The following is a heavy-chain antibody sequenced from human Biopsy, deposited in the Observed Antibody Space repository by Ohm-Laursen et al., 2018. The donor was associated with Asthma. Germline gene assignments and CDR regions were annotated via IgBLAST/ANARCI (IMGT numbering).Heavy chain of an antibody. CDR3: ARDTYGGNAAYYYGMDV. CDR2: IYYSGST. D-gene: IGHD4-23*01. J-gene: IGHJ6*02. Sequence: TLSLTCSVSGGSISNYYWSWLRQPPGKGLEWIGHIYYSGSTNYNPPLKSRVTISVDTSKNQFSLKLSSVTAADTAVYYCARDTYGGNAAYYYGMDVWGQGTTVTVSS. CDR1: GGSISNYY. V-gene: IGHV4-59*12.